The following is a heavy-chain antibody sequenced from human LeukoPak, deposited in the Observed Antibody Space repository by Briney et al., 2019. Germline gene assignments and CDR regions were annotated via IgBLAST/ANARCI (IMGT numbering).Heavy chain of an antibody. CDR2: TSAYNGNT. J-gene: IGHJ4*02. Sequence: ASVKVSCKASGYTFTSYGISWVRQAPGQGLEWMGWTSAYNGNTNYAQKLQGRVTMTTDTSTSTAYMELRSLRSDDTAVYYCARYYYDSSGYSVRDYWGQGTLVTVSS. D-gene: IGHD3-22*01. CDR1: GYTFTSYG. V-gene: IGHV1-18*01. CDR3: ARYYYDSSGYSVRDY.